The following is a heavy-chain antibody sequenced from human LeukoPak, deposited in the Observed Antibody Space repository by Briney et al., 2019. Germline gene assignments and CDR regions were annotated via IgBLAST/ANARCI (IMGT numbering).Heavy chain of an antibody. CDR3: ARDHVGYSYYMDV. CDR2: IRPDGHNK. Sequence: GGSLRLSCAASGFIFIGYGMHWVRQAPGKGPEWVAFIRPDGHNKYYADSVKGRFTISRDNAQNSLYLQMNSLGAEDTAVYYCARDHVGYSYYMDVWGRGTTVTVSS. V-gene: IGHV3-30*02. D-gene: IGHD1-26*01. CDR1: GFIFIGYG. J-gene: IGHJ6*03.